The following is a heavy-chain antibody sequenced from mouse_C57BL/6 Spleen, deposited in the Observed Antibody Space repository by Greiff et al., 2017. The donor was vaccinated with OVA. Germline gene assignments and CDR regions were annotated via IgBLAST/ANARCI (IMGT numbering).Heavy chain of an antibody. V-gene: IGHV1-26*01. CDR2: INPNNGGT. J-gene: IGHJ3*01. CDR1: GYTFTDYY. D-gene: IGHD2-4*01. Sequence: EVQLQQSGPELVKPGASVKISCKASGYTFTDYYMNWVKQSHGKSLEWIGDINPNNGGTSYNQKFKGKATLTVDKSSSTAYMELRSLTSEDSAVYYCATWGNYDYDEGFAYWGQGTLVTVSA. CDR3: ATWGNYDYDEGFAY.